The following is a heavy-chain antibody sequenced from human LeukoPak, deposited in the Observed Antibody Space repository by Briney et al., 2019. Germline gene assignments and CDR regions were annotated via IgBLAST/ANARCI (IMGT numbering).Heavy chain of an antibody. V-gene: IGHV3-30-3*01. CDR1: GFAFSSYA. D-gene: IGHD5-24*01. CDR3: ARDRTRDGYNQGRVFDY. CDR2: ISYDGSNK. Sequence: PGGSLRLSCAASGFAFSSYAMHWVRQAPGKGLEWVAVISYDGSNKYYADSAKGRFTISRDNSKNTLFLQMNSLRGEDTAVYYCARDRTRDGYNQGRVFDYWGQGTLVTVSS. J-gene: IGHJ4*02.